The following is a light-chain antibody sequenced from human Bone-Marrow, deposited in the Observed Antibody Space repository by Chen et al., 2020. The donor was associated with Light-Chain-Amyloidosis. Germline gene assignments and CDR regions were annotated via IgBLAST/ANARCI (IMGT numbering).Light chain of an antibody. CDR3: QQYDNLWT. Sequence: IQXXXSPXXXSAXXGDXVTITCQASXDISXXLNWXQQKPXKAPXXLIYXASNLXTGVPSRFSGSGSGXXXTFXXSSXQPEDXXXYYCQQYDNLWTFGQGTKVEIK. V-gene: IGKV1-33*01. CDR1: XDISXX. J-gene: IGKJ1*01. CDR2: XAS.